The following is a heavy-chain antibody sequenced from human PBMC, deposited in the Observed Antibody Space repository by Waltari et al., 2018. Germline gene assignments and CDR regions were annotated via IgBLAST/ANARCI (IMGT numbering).Heavy chain of an antibody. J-gene: IGHJ3*01. Sequence: EVQLVESGGGLVQPGGSLRLSCVASGFTFIPSYRYWVRQAPGKVLVWLSHINSDGSSTNYADSVKGRFTISRDNAKNTLYLQMNSLGAEDTAIYYCARDRGLPDSFDVWGQGTMVTVSS. V-gene: IGHV3-74*01. D-gene: IGHD3-10*01. CDR2: INSDGSST. CDR3: ARDRGLPDSFDV. CDR1: GFTFIPSY.